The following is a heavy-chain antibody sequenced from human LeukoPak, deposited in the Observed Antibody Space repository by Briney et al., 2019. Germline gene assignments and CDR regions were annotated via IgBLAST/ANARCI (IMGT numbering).Heavy chain of an antibody. CDR2: IIPIFGTA. D-gene: IGHD3-9*01. V-gene: IGHV1-69*13. CDR1: GGTFSIYA. CDR3: ARGYFDWLHYGMDV. J-gene: IGHJ6*02. Sequence: SVTVSFTASGGTFSIYAISWVRQAPGQGLEWMGGIIPIFGTANYAQKFQGRVTITADESTSTAYMELSSLRSEDTAVYYCARGYFDWLHYGMDVWGQGTTVTVSS.